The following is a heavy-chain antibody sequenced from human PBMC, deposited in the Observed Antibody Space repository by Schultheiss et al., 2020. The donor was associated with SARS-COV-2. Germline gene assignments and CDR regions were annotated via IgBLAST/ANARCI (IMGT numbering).Heavy chain of an antibody. V-gene: IGHV4-61*08. Sequence: SETLSLTCTVSGGSISSGGYYWSWIRQHPGRALEWIGYIYYGGSTNYNPSLKSRVTISGDTSRKQFSLKLSSVTAADTAVYYCARGYGAANGMDVWGQGTAVTVSS. D-gene: IGHD4/OR15-4a*01. CDR2: IYYGGST. J-gene: IGHJ6*02. CDR3: ARGYGAANGMDV. CDR1: GGSISSGGYY.